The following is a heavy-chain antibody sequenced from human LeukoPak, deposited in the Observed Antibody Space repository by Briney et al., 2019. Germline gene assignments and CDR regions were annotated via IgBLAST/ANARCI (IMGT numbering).Heavy chain of an antibody. D-gene: IGHD3-10*01. Sequence: PSDTLSLTCSVSGDSISSYYWSWIRQAAGKGLEWIGRMRPSGSNYYNPSLKSRVTMSTDTSKNQFSLKLTSVTAADTAVYYCARAQGVDYYGSGTYYNWYFDLWGRGTLVTVSS. CDR1: GDSISSYY. V-gene: IGHV4-4*07. CDR3: ARAQGVDYYGSGTYYNWYFDL. J-gene: IGHJ2*01. CDR2: MRPSGSN.